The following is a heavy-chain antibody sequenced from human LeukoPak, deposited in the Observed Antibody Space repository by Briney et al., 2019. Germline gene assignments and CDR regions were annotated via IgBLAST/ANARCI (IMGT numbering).Heavy chain of an antibody. Sequence: ASVKVSCKASGGTFRSYVFSWVRQAPGQGLEWMGGIVPLFDSTNYAQQFQGRVTITADESTSTVFMDLSSLTYEDTAVYYCAEAPYYCGSTSCYYYDYMDVWGNGTTVTVSS. CDR3: AEAPYYCGSTSCYYYDYMDV. J-gene: IGHJ6*03. CDR1: GGTFRSYV. CDR2: IVPLFDST. D-gene: IGHD2-2*01. V-gene: IGHV1-69*13.